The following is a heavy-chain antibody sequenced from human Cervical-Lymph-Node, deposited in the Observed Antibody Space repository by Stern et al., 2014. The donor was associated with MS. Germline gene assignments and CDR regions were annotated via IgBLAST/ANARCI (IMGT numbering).Heavy chain of an antibody. CDR1: GYTFTNNW. J-gene: IGHJ6*02. Sequence: EVQLVESGAEVKKPGESLKISCKGSGYTFTNNWIAWVRQMPGKGLEWMGIIYPDDSDIRYSPSLQGQVTISADKSISTASLQRGSLKAADSAVYYCARPPPRRKWDDPNYGMDVWGQGTTVTVSS. CDR2: IYPDDSDI. V-gene: IGHV5-51*03. CDR3: ARPPPRRKWDDPNYGMDV. D-gene: IGHD1-1*01.